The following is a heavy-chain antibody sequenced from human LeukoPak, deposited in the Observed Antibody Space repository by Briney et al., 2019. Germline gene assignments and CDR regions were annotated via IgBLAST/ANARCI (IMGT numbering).Heavy chain of an antibody. CDR1: GFTFSSYW. D-gene: IGHD2-2*01. J-gene: IGHJ3*02. CDR3: ATTTSLGANAFDI. Sequence: GGSLRLSCAASGFTFSSYWMSWVRQAPGKGLEWVSYISSSGSTIYYADSVKGRFTISRDNAKNSLYLQMNSLRAEDTAVYYCATTTSLGANAFDIWGQGTMVTVSS. V-gene: IGHV3-48*04. CDR2: ISSSGSTI.